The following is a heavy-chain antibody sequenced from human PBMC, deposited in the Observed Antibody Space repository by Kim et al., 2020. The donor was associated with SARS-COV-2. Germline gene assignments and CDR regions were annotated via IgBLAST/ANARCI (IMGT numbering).Heavy chain of an antibody. Sequence: QDGSEKNYVDSVKGRFTISRDNAKNSLYLQMNSLRAEDTAVYYCARNHFDYWGQGTLVTVSS. V-gene: IGHV3-7*03. CDR2: QDGSEK. CDR3: ARNHFDY. J-gene: IGHJ4*02.